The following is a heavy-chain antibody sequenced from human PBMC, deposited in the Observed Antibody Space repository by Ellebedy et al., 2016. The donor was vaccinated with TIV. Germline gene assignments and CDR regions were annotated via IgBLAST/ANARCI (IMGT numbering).Heavy chain of an antibody. D-gene: IGHD1-1*01. Sequence: PGGSLRLSCAAPGFTVSSNYMSWVRQAPGKGLEWVSVIYSGGSTYYADSVKGRFTISRDNSKNTLYLQMNSLRAEDTAVYYCARGLRWETGSFDYWGQGTLVTVSS. V-gene: IGHV3-66*01. CDR3: ARGLRWETGSFDY. CDR1: GFTVSSNY. J-gene: IGHJ4*02. CDR2: IYSGGST.